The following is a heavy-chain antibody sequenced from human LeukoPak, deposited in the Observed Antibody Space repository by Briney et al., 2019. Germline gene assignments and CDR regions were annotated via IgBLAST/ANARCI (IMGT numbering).Heavy chain of an antibody. D-gene: IGHD3-10*01. CDR1: GGSISSYY. Sequence: KPSETQSLTCTVSGGSISSYYWSWIRQPPGKGLEWIGYIYYSGSTNYNPSLKSRVTISVDTSKNQFSLKLSSVTAADTAVYYCARHYYGSGSYFYFQHWGQGTLVTVSS. CDR3: ARHYYGSGSYFYFQH. V-gene: IGHV4-59*08. CDR2: IYYSGST. J-gene: IGHJ1*01.